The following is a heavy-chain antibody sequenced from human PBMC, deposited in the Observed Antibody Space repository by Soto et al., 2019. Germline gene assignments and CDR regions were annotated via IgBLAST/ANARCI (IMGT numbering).Heavy chain of an antibody. CDR3: ARDPLAGIAAAGASEYFQY. CDR1: GFTFSNYA. V-gene: IGHV3-30*04. CDR2: IPKAGESE. J-gene: IGHJ1*01. D-gene: IGHD6-13*01. Sequence: QVQLVQSGGGVVPPGGSLRLSCAVSGFTFSNYAMHWVRQAPGKGLEWVAVIPKAGESEYSDSVKGRFTISRDNSRSTLYLHLSNLTPEDTAVYYCARDPLAGIAAAGASEYFQYWGQGTRVTVSS.